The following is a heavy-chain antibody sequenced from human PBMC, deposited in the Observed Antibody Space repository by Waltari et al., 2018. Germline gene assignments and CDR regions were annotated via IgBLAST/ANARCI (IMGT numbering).Heavy chain of an antibody. CDR3: ATWTGGSLGAFDN. J-gene: IGHJ3*02. CDR2: ISPTSSTI. CDR1: GFSFSRYS. Sequence: EVQLVEAGGSLVQPGGSLRLSCGASGFSFSRYSMNWVRQAPGKGLEWVSYISPTSSTIYYADSVKGRFTISRDNGKDSLHLQMNSLRDEDTALYYCATWTGGSLGAFDNWGQGTMVTVSS. V-gene: IGHV3-48*02. D-gene: IGHD7-27*01.